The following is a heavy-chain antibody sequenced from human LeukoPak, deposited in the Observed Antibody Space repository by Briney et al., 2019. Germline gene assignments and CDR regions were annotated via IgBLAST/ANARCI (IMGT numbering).Heavy chain of an antibody. CDR1: GFTFSSYS. Sequence: RSLRLSCATSGFTFSSYSMHWVRQAPGKGLEWVAGPSHDGNNHYYADSVKGRFTISRDNSNNTLHLQMNSLRAEDTAVYYCAREDYYDSTNYFEYWGQGTLVTVSS. V-gene: IGHV3-30*01. CDR2: PSHDGNNH. D-gene: IGHD3-22*01. CDR3: AREDYYDSTNYFEY. J-gene: IGHJ4*02.